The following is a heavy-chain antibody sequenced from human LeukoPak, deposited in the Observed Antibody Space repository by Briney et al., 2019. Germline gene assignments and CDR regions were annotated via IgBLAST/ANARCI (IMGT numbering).Heavy chain of an antibody. D-gene: IGHD6-19*01. V-gene: IGHV1-24*01. J-gene: IGHJ4*02. Sequence: GASVKVSCKVSGYTLTELSMHWVRQAPRKRLERMGGFDSEDGETIYAQNLQGRVTMTEDTSTDTAYMELSSLSCEDTAVHYCATVMLYRSGWYWAYYFYYWGQGTLVTVSS. CDR3: ATVMLYRSGWYWAYYFYY. CDR1: GYTLTELS. CDR2: FDSEDGET.